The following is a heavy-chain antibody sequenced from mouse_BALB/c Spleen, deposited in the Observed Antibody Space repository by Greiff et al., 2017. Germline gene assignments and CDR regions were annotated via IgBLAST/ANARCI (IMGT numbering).Heavy chain of an antibody. D-gene: IGHD2-2*01. CDR2: IDPANGNT. CDR1: GFNIKDTY. J-gene: IGHJ2*01. Sequence: EVKLMESGAELVKPGASVKLSCTASGFNIKDTYMHWVKQRPEQGLEWIGRIDPANGNTKYDPKFQGKATITADTSSNTAYLQLSSLTSEDTAVYYCARGGGYEDDYWGQGTTLTVSS. V-gene: IGHV14-3*02. CDR3: ARGGGYEDDY.